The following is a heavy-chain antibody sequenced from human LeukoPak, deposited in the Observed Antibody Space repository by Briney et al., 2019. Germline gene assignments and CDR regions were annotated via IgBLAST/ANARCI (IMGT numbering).Heavy chain of an antibody. CDR2: IKQDGSEK. CDR3: AKGDTTWELPHDY. CDR1: GFTFSSYW. Sequence: GGSLRLSCAASGFTFSSYWMSWVRQAPGKGLEWVANIKQDGSEKYYVDSVKGRFTISRDNSKNTLYLQMNSLRAEDTAVYYCAKGDTTWELPHDYWGQGTLVTVSS. D-gene: IGHD1-26*01. J-gene: IGHJ4*02. V-gene: IGHV3-7*03.